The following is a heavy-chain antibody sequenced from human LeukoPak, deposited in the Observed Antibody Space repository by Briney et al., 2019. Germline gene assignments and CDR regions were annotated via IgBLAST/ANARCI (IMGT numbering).Heavy chain of an antibody. CDR3: ARARQNPYFEERRRGNWFDP. D-gene: IGHD3-9*01. CDR1: GFMFSLYW. J-gene: IGHJ5*02. V-gene: IGHV3-7*01. CDR2: INPDGSQK. Sequence: PGGSLRLSCEASGFMFSLYWMTWVRQSPGKGLEWVADINPDGSQKYSVDSLKGRFTISRDNAKNSLYLQMNSLRAEDTAVYYCARARQNPYFEERRRGNWFDPWGQGTLVTVSS.